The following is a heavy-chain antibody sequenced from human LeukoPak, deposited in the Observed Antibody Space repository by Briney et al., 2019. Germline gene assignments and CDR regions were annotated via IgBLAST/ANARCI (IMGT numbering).Heavy chain of an antibody. Sequence: PGGSLRLSCAVSGFIFNNYIMNWVRHAPGKGLEWVSSITGSGSFVYYADSVKGRFTISRDNAKNSLFLQMNSLRAEDTAVYYCARDSSGPWFDPWGQGTLVTVSS. CDR2: ITGSGSFV. J-gene: IGHJ5*02. D-gene: IGHD6-6*01. V-gene: IGHV3-21*01. CDR1: GFIFNNYI. CDR3: ARDSSGPWFDP.